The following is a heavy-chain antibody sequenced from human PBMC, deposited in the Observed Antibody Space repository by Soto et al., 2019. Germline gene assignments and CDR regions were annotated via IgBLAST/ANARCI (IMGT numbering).Heavy chain of an antibody. CDR1: GYTFTSYG. Sequence: GASVKVSCKASGYTFTSYGISWVRQAPGQRLEWMGWISAYNGNTNYAQKLQGRVTMTTDTSTSTAYMELRSLRSDDTAVYYCAREFPALREWLLQAWYYFDYWGQGTLVTVAS. J-gene: IGHJ4*02. V-gene: IGHV1-18*01. D-gene: IGHD3-3*01. CDR3: AREFPALREWLLQAWYYFDY. CDR2: ISAYNGNT.